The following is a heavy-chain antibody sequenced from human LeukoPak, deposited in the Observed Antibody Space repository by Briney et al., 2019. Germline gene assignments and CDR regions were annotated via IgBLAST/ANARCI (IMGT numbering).Heavy chain of an antibody. Sequence: ASVKVSCKASGYXFTTYGFSWVRQAPGQGLEWMGWISSYNGGADYAQKLQGRVTTTTDTSTSTTYMELRSPRSDDTAVYYCARQKKQTTAIDYWGQGTLVTVSS. J-gene: IGHJ4*02. CDR2: ISSYNGGA. D-gene: IGHD4-17*01. CDR1: GYXFTTYG. V-gene: IGHV1-18*01. CDR3: ARQKKQTTAIDY.